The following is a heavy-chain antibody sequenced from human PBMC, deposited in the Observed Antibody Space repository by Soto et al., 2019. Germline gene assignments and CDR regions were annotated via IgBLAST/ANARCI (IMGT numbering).Heavy chain of an antibody. CDR3: ARKYYGSGSYQY. CDR2: INHSGST. J-gene: IGHJ4*02. Sequence: SETLSLTCAVYGGSFSGYYWSWIRQPPGKGLEWIGEINHSGSTNYNRSLKSRVTISVDTSKNQFSLKLSSVTAADTAVYYCARKYYGSGSYQYWGQGTLVSVSS. D-gene: IGHD3-10*01. V-gene: IGHV4-34*01. CDR1: GGSFSGYY.